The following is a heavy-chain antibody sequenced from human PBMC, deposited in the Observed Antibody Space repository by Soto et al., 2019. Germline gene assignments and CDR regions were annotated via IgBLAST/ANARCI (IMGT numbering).Heavy chain of an antibody. Sequence: GSLSLSCAASGFTFSSYGMQWVRQAPGKGVEWVAVISYDGSNKYYADSVKGRFTISRDNSKNTLYLQMNSRRAEDTALYYCSKESRSSFDDQFDPWGQGTLVTVSS. J-gene: IGHJ5*02. CDR2: ISYDGSNK. D-gene: IGHD6-19*01. CDR1: GFTFSSYG. V-gene: IGHV3-30*18. CDR3: SKESRSSFDDQFDP.